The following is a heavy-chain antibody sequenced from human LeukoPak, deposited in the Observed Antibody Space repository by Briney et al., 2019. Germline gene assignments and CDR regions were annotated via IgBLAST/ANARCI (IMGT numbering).Heavy chain of an antibody. CDR2: IYYSGST. CDR3: ARHRDYNFDYFDY. CDR1: GDSVSTSYY. J-gene: IGHJ4*02. D-gene: IGHD4-11*01. V-gene: IGHV4-39*01. Sequence: SETLSLTCTVSGDSVSTSYYWGWIRQPPGKGLEWIGSIYYSGSTYYNPSLRSRVTISVDTSKNQFSLKVNSVTAADTAVYYCARHRDYNFDYFDYWGQGTLVTVSS.